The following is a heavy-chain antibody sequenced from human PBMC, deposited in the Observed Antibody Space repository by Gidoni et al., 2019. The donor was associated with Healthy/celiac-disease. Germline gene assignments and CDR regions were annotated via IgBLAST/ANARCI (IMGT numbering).Heavy chain of an antibody. Sequence: QVQLVESGGGVVQPGRSLRLSCAASGFTFSSYAMHWVRQAPGKGLEWVAVISYDGSNKYYADSVKGRFTISRDNSKNTLYLQMNSLRAEDTAVYYCARAYEVAAAFDYWGQGTLVTVSS. J-gene: IGHJ4*02. CDR1: GFTFSSYA. D-gene: IGHD6-13*01. CDR2: ISYDGSNK. CDR3: ARAYEVAAAFDY. V-gene: IGHV3-30-3*01.